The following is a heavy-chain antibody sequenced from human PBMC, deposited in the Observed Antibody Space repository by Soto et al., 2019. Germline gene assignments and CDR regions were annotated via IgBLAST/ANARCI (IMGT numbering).Heavy chain of an antibody. Sequence: QVQLQESGPGLVKPSGTLSLTCAVSGGSISSSNWWSWVRQPPGKGLEWIGEIYHSGITNYNPSLNSRVTIPVDKSKNQFSLRLRSVTAADMAVYYCARVVGGYYYGMDVWGQGTTVTVSS. D-gene: IGHD2-2*01. V-gene: IGHV4-4*02. CDR1: GGSISSSNW. J-gene: IGHJ6*02. CDR3: ARVVGGYYYGMDV. CDR2: IYHSGIT.